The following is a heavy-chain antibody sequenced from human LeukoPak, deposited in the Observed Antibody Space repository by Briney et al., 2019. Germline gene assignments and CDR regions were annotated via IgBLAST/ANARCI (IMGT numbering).Heavy chain of an antibody. CDR3: AKGRLGVLYYGMDV. CDR1: GFTLSSYA. CDR2: ISASGVST. V-gene: IGHV3-23*01. J-gene: IGHJ6*02. D-gene: IGHD2-8*01. Sequence: GGSLRLSCAASGFTLSSYAMSWVRQAPGKGLEWVSAISASGVSTYYADSVKGRFTISRDISKNALYLQMNSLRAEDTAVYYCAKGRLGVLYYGMDVWGHGTTVAVSS.